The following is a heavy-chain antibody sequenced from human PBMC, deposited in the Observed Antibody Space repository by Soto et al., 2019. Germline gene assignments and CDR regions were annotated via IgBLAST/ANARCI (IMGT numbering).Heavy chain of an antibody. J-gene: IGHJ6*02. CDR3: ARAKHYYYYGMDV. Sequence: SETLSLTCTVSGGSISSYYWSWIRQPPGKGLEWIGYIYYSGSTNYNPSLKSRVTISVDTSKNQFSLKLSSVTAADTAVYYCARAKHYYYYGMDVWGQGTTVTVSS. CDR1: GGSISSYY. CDR2: IYYSGST. V-gene: IGHV4-59*01.